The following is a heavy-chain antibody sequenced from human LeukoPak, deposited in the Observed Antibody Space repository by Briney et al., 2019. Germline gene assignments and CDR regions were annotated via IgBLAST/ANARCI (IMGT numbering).Heavy chain of an antibody. Sequence: GGSLRLSCAASGFTFSTNHMSWVRQAPGQGLEWVSAVDSRDTSFYIDSVKGRFTISRDNSKNTLYLQMNSLRPEDTAVYYCVKEGFCTNGKCISRFESWGQGTLVTVSS. CDR1: GFTFSTNH. D-gene: IGHD2-8*01. V-gene: IGHV3-23*01. CDR3: VKEGFCTNGKCISRFES. CDR2: VDSRDTS. J-gene: IGHJ5*01.